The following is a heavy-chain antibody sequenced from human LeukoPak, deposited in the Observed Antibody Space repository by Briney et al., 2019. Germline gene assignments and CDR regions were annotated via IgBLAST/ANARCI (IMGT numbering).Heavy chain of an antibody. V-gene: IGHV1-18*01. J-gene: IGHJ5*02. CDR1: GYTFTSYG. CDR2: ISAYNGNT. Sequence: ASVKVSCKASGYTFTSYGISWVRQAPGQGLEWMGWISAYNGNTNYAQRLQGRVTMTTDTSTSTAYMELRSLRSDDTAVYYCARRLPTHGYGDYEWFDPWGQGTLVTVSS. D-gene: IGHD4-17*01. CDR3: ARRLPTHGYGDYEWFDP.